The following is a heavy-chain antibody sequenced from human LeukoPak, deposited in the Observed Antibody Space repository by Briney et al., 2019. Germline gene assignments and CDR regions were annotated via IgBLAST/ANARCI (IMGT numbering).Heavy chain of an antibody. Sequence: SETLSLTCTVSGGSISSYYWSWIRQPAGKGLEWIGRIYTSGSTNYNPSLKSRVTMSVDTPKNQFSLKLSSVTAADTAVYYCARDNQWEPTYYYYYYMDVWGKGTTVTVSS. CDR2: IYTSGST. CDR3: ARDNQWEPTYYYYYYMDV. V-gene: IGHV4-4*07. D-gene: IGHD1-26*01. J-gene: IGHJ6*03. CDR1: GGSISSYY.